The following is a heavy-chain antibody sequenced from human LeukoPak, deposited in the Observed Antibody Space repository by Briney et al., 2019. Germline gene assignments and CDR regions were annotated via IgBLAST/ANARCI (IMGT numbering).Heavy chain of an antibody. CDR2: IKQDGSAK. CDR3: ARDFGPHGY. D-gene: IGHD3-10*01. J-gene: IGHJ4*02. Sequence: TGGSLRLSCAASGFTFTNSWMTWVRQAPGKGLEWVANIKQDGSAKYYVDSVRGRFTTSRDNAKNSLYLQMNSLRAEDTAVYYCARDFGPHGYWGQGTLVTVSS. CDR1: GFTFTNSW. V-gene: IGHV3-7*04.